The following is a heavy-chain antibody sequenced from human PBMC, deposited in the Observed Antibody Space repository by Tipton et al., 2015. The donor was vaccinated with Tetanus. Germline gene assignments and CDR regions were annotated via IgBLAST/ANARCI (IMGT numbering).Heavy chain of an antibody. CDR1: GYTFTGYC. D-gene: IGHD3-16*01. V-gene: IGHV1-2*04. J-gene: IGHJ5*02. CDR3: ARDLGGVAAPSRTWFLP. CDR2: INPNSGGT. Sequence: QMQLVQSGAEVKKPGASVKVSCTASGYTFTGYCMHWVRQAPGQALEWMGWINPNSGGTNYAQKFQGWVTMTMDTSISTAYMELSRLRSDDPAGCYGARDLGGVAAPSRTWFLPWGQGTLVTVSS.